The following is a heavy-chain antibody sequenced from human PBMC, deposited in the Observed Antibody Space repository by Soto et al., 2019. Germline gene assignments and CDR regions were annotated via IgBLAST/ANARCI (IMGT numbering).Heavy chain of an antibody. J-gene: IGHJ6*02. CDR3: ARGFLAVLPYYYYGLDV. CDR2: ISVYNGNT. D-gene: IGHD2-15*01. V-gene: IGHV1-18*01. Sequence: QVQLVQSGVEVKNPGASVRVSCKASAYPFTSYGISWVRQAPGQGLAWMGWISVYNGNTNYAREFQGRGTLTTDTSTSTAYMELRSLRSDDTAGDYCARGFLAVLPYYYYGLDVWGQGTTVIVSS. CDR1: AYPFTSYG.